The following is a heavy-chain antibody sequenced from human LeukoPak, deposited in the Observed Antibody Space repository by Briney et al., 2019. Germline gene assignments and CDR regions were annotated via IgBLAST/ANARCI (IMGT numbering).Heavy chain of an antibody. CDR1: GFTFSSYS. Sequence: GGSLRLSCAASGFTFSSYSMNWVRQAPGKGLEWVSHIGSSSSTIYYGDSVKGRFTISRDNAKNSLYLQMNSLRAEDTAVYYCARDAPPLWFGTNWFDPWGQGTLVTVSS. CDR3: ARDAPPLWFGTNWFDP. CDR2: IGSSSSTI. J-gene: IGHJ5*02. D-gene: IGHD3-10*01. V-gene: IGHV3-48*04.